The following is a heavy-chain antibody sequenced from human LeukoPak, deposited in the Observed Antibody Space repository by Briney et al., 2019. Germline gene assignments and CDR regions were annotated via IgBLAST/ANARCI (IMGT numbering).Heavy chain of an antibody. V-gene: IGHV3-43*02. CDR1: GFTFDDYA. CDR3: AKGISNFNWFDP. Sequence: GGSLRLSCAASGFTFDDYALHWVRQAPGKGLEWVSLISGDGGSTYYADSVKGRFTISRDNSKNSLYLQMNSLRTEDTALYYCAKGISNFNWFDPWGQGTLVTVSS. CDR2: ISGDGGST. J-gene: IGHJ5*02. D-gene: IGHD3-3*02.